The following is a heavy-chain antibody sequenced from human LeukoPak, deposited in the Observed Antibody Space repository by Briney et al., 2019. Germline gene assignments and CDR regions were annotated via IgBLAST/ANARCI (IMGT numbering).Heavy chain of an antibody. CDR2: IRYDGSNK. CDR1: GFTFSSYG. Sequence: PGGSLRLSCAASGFTFSSYGRHWVRQAPGKGLEWVAFIRYDGSNKYYADSVKGRFTISRDNSKNTLYLQMNSLRAEDTAVYYCADGYSSGWYFDYWGQGTLVTVSS. V-gene: IGHV3-30*02. CDR3: ADGYSSGWYFDY. J-gene: IGHJ4*02. D-gene: IGHD6-19*01.